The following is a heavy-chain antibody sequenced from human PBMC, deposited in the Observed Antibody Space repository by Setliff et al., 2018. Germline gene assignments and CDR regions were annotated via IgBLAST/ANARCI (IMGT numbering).Heavy chain of an antibody. D-gene: IGHD6-6*01. CDR2: INPNSGGT. CDR1: GGTFSSYA. J-gene: IGHJ4*02. CDR3: ARGGIAARPGSWVYFDY. Sequence: GASVKVSCKASGGTFSSYAISWVRQAPGQGLEWMGWINPNSGGTNYAQKFQGRLTMTRNTSINTAYMELSSLRSEDTAVYYCARGGIAARPGSWVYFDYWGQGTLVTVSS. V-gene: IGHV1-8*02.